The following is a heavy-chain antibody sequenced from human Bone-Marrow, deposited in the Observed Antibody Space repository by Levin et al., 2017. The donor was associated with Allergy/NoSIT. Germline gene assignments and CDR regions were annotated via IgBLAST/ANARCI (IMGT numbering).Heavy chain of an antibody. Sequence: GGSLRLSCAASGFTFDDYAMHWVRQAPGKGLEWVSGITWNSGSLDYADSVKGRFFISRDNSKNSLYLQMSSLRAEDTAVYYCAKDVESIVGATWTGGIDSWGLGTLVTVSS. CDR2: ITWNSGSL. D-gene: IGHD1-26*01. CDR1: GFTFDDYA. CDR3: AKDVESIVGATWTGGIDS. V-gene: IGHV3-9*01. J-gene: IGHJ4*02.